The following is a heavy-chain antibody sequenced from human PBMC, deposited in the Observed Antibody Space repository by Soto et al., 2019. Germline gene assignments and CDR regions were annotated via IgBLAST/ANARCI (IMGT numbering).Heavy chain of an antibody. V-gene: IGHV5-51*01. CDR2: IYPGDSDT. J-gene: IGHJ6*02. CDR3: ARRHYGGNSEFQYGMAF. D-gene: IGHD4-17*01. CDR1: GYSFTSYW. Sequence: PGESLKISCKGSGYSFTSYWIGWVRQMPGKGLEWMGIIYPGDSDTRYSPSFQGQVTISADKSISTAYLQWSSLKASDTAMYYCARRHYGGNSEFQYGMAFWGQGSSVTVSS.